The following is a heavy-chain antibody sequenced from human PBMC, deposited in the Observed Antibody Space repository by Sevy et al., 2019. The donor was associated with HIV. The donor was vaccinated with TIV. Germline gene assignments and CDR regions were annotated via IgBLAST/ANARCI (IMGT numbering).Heavy chain of an antibody. J-gene: IGHJ6*03. Sequence: GGSLRLSCAASGFTFSSYAMHWVRQAPGKGLEYVSAISSNGGSTYYANSVKGRFTISRDNSKNTLYLQMGSLRAEDVAVYYCARSDYDFWSGYWEDYYYMDVWGKGTTVTVSS. V-gene: IGHV3-64*01. CDR2: ISSNGGST. D-gene: IGHD3-3*01. CDR1: GFTFSSYA. CDR3: ARSDYDFWSGYWEDYYYMDV.